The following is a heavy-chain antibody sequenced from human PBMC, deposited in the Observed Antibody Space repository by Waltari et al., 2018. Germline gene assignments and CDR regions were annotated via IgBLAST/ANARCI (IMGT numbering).Heavy chain of an antibody. CDR2: INPIFGTA. Sequence: QLQLQESGPGLVKPSETLSLTCTVSGGSISSSSYYWGWIRQPPGKGLEGMGGINPIFGTANYAQNFQGRVTITADESTSTAYMELSSLRSEDTAVYYCARDSGMTTVIKESYWGQGTLVTVSS. V-gene: IGHV1-69*01. CDR1: GGSISSSS. CDR3: ARDSGMTTVIKESY. D-gene: IGHD4-17*01. J-gene: IGHJ4*02.